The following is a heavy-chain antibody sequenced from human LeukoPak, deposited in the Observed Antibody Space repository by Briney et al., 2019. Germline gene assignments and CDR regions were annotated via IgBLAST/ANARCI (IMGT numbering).Heavy chain of an antibody. CDR2: IYPGDSDT. D-gene: IGHD2-15*01. Sequence: GESLKISCKGSGYSFTSYWIGWVRQMPGKGLEWMGIIYPGDSDTRYSPSFQGQVTISADKSISTAYLQWSSLKASDTAMYYRARLYCSGGSCTGGFDYWGQGTLVTVSS. CDR1: GYSFTSYW. CDR3: ARLYCSGGSCTGGFDY. V-gene: IGHV5-51*01. J-gene: IGHJ4*02.